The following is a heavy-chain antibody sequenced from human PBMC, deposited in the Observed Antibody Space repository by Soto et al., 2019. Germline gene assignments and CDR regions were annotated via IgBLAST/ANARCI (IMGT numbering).Heavy chain of an antibody. Sequence: GGSLRLSCAASGFTFSDYYMSWIRQAPGKGLEWVSYISSSGSTIYYADSVKGRFTISRDNAKNSLYLQMNSLRAEDTAVYYCAREQHLYYDFWSGLAPHYYMDVWGKGPTVTVSS. V-gene: IGHV3-11*01. CDR1: GFTFSDYY. CDR3: AREQHLYYDFWSGLAPHYYMDV. CDR2: ISSSGSTI. J-gene: IGHJ6*03. D-gene: IGHD3-3*01.